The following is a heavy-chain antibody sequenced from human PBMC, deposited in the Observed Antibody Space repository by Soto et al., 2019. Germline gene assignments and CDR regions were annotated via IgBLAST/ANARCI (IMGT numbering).Heavy chain of an antibody. Sequence: ASVKVSCKASGYTFTSYAMHWVRQAPGQRLEWMGIINPSGGSTSYAQKFQGRVTMTRDTSTSTGYMEPSSLRSEDTAVYYCASRGWLSGWLDYWGQGTLVTVSS. V-gene: IGHV1-46*03. J-gene: IGHJ4*02. CDR1: GYTFTSYA. CDR2: INPSGGST. D-gene: IGHD6-19*01. CDR3: ASRGWLSGWLDY.